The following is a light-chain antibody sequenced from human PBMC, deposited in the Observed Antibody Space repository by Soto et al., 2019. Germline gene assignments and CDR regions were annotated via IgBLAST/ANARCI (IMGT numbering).Light chain of an antibody. Sequence: EIVLTQSPGTLSLSPGERATLSCRASQSVSSSYLAWYQQKPGQAPRLLIYGASSRATGIPDRFSGSGSGTDFTLTISRLEREDFAVYYCQQYGSFPFGGGTKVEIK. CDR2: GAS. J-gene: IGKJ4*01. CDR1: QSVSSSY. V-gene: IGKV3-20*01. CDR3: QQYGSFP.